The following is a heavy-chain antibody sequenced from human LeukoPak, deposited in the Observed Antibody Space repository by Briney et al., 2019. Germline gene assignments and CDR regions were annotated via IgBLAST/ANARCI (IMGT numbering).Heavy chain of an antibody. CDR1: GGSISSGGYY. Sequence: SETLSLTCTVSGGSISSGGYYWSWIRQHPGKGLEWIGYIYYSGSTYYNPSLKSRVTMSVDTSKNQFSLKLDSVTAADTAVYYCARFSNDHGVKFDYWGQGTLVTVSS. CDR2: IYYSGST. D-gene: IGHD4-17*01. V-gene: IGHV4-31*03. J-gene: IGHJ4*02. CDR3: ARFSNDHGVKFDY.